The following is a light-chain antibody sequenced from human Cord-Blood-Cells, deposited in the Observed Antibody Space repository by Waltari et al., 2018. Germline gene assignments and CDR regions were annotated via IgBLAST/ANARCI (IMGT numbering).Light chain of an antibody. V-gene: IGKV3-11*01. CDR3: QQRSNWPPEYT. CDR1: QSVSSY. CDR2: DAS. Sequence: EIVLTQSPAPLSLSPGARATLSCRASQSVSSYLAWYQQKPGQAPRLLIYDASNRATGIPARFSGSGSGTDFTLTISSLEPEDFAVYYCQQRSNWPPEYTFGQGTKLEIK. J-gene: IGKJ2*01.